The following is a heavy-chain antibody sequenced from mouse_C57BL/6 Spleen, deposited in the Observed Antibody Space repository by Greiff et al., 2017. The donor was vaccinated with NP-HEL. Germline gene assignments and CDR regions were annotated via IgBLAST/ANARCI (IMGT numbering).Heavy chain of an antibody. D-gene: IGHD2-4*01. CDR2: IYPGSGST. J-gene: IGHJ3*01. CDR3: ARSEYDEVIDD. CDR1: GYTFTSYW. Sequence: QVQLQQPGAELVKPGASVKMSCKASGYTFTSYWITWVKQRPGQGLEWIGDIYPGSGSTNSNEKFKSKATLTVDTSSSTAYMQLSSLTSEDSAVYYSARSEYDEVIDDWGQGTLVTVSA. V-gene: IGHV1-55*01.